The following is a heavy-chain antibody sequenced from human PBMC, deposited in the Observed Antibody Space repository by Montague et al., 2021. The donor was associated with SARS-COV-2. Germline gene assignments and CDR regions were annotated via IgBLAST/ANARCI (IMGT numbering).Heavy chain of an antibody. J-gene: IGHJ2*01. Sequence: SETLSLTCAVSVGSIISSHWWSWVRQPPGKGLEWIGEIYHSGSTNYNPSLKSRVTISIDKSKNQFSLKLSSVTAADTAVYYCAREFRTYGYGGQYWYFDLWGRGTLVTVSS. D-gene: IGHD3-10*01. CDR1: VGSIISSHW. CDR3: AREFRTYGYGGQYWYFDL. CDR2: IYHSGST. V-gene: IGHV4-4*02.